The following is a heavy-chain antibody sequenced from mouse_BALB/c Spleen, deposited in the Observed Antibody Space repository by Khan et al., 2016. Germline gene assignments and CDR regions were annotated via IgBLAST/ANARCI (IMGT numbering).Heavy chain of an antibody. J-gene: IGHJ2*01. CDR1: GYTFTNYG. CDR2: INTNTGEP. V-gene: IGHV9-3*02. CDR3: ARSGGNFDY. D-gene: IGHD3-1*01. Sequence: LVESGPELKKPGETVKISCKASGYTFTNYGMNWVKQAPGKGLKWMGWINTNTGEPTYAEEFKGRFAFSLETSASTAYLQINNLKNEDTATYFFARSGGNFDYWGQGTTLTVSS.